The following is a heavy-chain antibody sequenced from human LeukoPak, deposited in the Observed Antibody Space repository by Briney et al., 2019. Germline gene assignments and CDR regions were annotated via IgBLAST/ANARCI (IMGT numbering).Heavy chain of an antibody. V-gene: IGHV1-69*05. D-gene: IGHD3-22*01. CDR2: IIPIFGTA. CDR3: ARRSLGYYDSSGYRAFDI. CDR1: GGTFNSYA. J-gene: IGHJ3*02. Sequence: SVKVSCKASGGTFNSYAISWVRQAPGQGLEWMGGIIPIFGTANYAQKFQGRVTITTDESTSTAYMELSSLRSEDTAVYYCARRSLGYYDSSGYRAFDIWGQGTMVTVSS.